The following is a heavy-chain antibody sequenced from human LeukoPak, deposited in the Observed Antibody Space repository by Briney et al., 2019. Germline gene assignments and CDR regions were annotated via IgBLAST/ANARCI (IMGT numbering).Heavy chain of an antibody. Sequence: GGSLRLSCAASGFTFSSYSMNWVRQAPGKGLEWVSSISSSSNYIYYADSVKGRFTISRDNAKNSLYLQMNSLRAEDTAVYYCAREVGSRASLDYWGQGTLVTVSS. V-gene: IGHV3-21*01. CDR2: ISSSSNYI. J-gene: IGHJ4*02. CDR1: GFTFSSYS. D-gene: IGHD1-26*01. CDR3: AREVGSRASLDY.